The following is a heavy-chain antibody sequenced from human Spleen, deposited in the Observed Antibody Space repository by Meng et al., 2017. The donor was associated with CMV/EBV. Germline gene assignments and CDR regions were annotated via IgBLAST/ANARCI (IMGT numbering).Heavy chain of an antibody. CDR1: GFTFGDYA. CDR2: IRSKGYGGTT. CDR3: NRDPTYYDFWSGYEDKYYYYGVDV. V-gene: IGHV3-49*04. D-gene: IGHD3-3*01. J-gene: IGHJ6*02. Sequence: GESLKISCIGSGFTFGDYAMSWVRQAPGKGLEWVGFIRSKGYGGTTEYAASVKGRFTISRDDYTSIAYLQMDSLKTEDTAVYYCNRDPTYYDFWSGYEDKYYYYGVDVWGQGTTVTVSS.